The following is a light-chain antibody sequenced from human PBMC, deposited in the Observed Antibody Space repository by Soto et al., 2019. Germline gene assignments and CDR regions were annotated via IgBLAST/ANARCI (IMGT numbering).Light chain of an antibody. CDR1: QSVSSSH. Sequence: EIVLTQSPGTLSLSPGERATLSCRASQSVSSSHLAWYQQKPGQAPRLLIYGASSRATGIPDRFSGSGSETDFTLTISRLEPEDFVVYYCQQYDRPPYHFGPGTKVEIK. CDR2: GAS. V-gene: IGKV3-20*01. J-gene: IGKJ3*01. CDR3: QQYDRPPYH.